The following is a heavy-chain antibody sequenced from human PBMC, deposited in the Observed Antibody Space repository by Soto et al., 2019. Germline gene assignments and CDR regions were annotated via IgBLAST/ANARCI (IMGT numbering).Heavy chain of an antibody. CDR1: GGSFSGYY. V-gene: IGHV4-34*01. Sequence: PSATLSLTCAVYGGSFSGYYWSWIRQPPWKGLEWIGEINHSGSTNYNPSLKSRVTISVDTSKNQFSLKLSSVTAADTAVYYCARGSRRLYSSSSGTHNWFALWAQGTLVLVSS. CDR2: INHSGST. J-gene: IGHJ5*02. CDR3: ARGSRRLYSSSSGTHNWFAL. D-gene: IGHD6-6*01.